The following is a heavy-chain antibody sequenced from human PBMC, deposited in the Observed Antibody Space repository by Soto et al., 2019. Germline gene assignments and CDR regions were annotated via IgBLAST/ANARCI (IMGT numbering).Heavy chain of an antibody. CDR3: ARDTGRYGSGKHGMDV. D-gene: IGHD3-10*01. V-gene: IGHV3-53*01. J-gene: IGHJ6*02. CDR1: GFTVSSNY. Sequence: EVQLVESGGGLIQPGGSLRLSCAASGFTVSSNYMSWVRQAPGKGLEWVSVIYSGGSTYYADSVKGRFTISRDNSKNTLDLQMNSLRAEDTAVYYCARDTGRYGSGKHGMDVWGQGTTVTVSS. CDR2: IYSGGST.